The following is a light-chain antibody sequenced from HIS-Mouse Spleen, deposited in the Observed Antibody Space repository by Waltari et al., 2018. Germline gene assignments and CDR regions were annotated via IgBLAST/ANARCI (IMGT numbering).Light chain of an antibody. CDR1: ALPKKY. Sequence: SYELTQPPSVSVSPGQTARITCSGDALPKKYAYWYQQKSGQATGLVIYEDSKRPSVIPERFSGSSSGTMATLTISGSQMEDQADYYCYSPDSSGNHRVFGGGTKLTVL. CDR2: EDS. V-gene: IGLV3-10*01. J-gene: IGLJ2*01. CDR3: YSPDSSGNHRV.